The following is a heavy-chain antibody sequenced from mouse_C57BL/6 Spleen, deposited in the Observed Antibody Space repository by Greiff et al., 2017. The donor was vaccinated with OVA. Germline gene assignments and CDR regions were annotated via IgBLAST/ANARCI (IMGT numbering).Heavy chain of an antibody. V-gene: IGHV5-17*01. CDR3: ARLTGTYFDY. Sequence: EVKVVESGGGLVKPGGSLKLSCAASGFTFSDYGMHWVRQAPEKGLEWVAYISSGSSTIYYADTVKGRFTISRDNAKNTLFLQMTSLRSEDTAMYYCARLTGTYFDYWGQGTTLTVSS. D-gene: IGHD4-1*01. CDR1: GFTFSDYG. J-gene: IGHJ2*01. CDR2: ISSGSSTI.